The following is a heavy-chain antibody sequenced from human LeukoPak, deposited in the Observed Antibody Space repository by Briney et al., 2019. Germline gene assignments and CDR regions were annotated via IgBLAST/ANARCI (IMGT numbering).Heavy chain of an antibody. CDR1: GFTFSHYA. Sequence: GRSLRLSCAASGFTFSHYALHWVRQAPGKGLEWVAHVGHDGADKYYADSVKGRFTISRDNAKNSLYLQMNSLRVEDTAVYYCARESVRNYVGRGAFDIWGQGTMVTVSS. CDR2: VGHDGADK. V-gene: IGHV3-30*04. D-gene: IGHD1-7*01. J-gene: IGHJ3*02. CDR3: ARESVRNYVGRGAFDI.